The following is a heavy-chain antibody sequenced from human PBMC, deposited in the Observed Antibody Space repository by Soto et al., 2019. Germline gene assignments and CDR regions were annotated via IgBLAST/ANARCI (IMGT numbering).Heavy chain of an antibody. Sequence: QLQLQESGSGLVKPSQTLSLTCTVSGVSIGSGDYSWSWIRQPPGKGLEWLGYIYHRGNTYYNPSLESRLTMSADRSKNQLSLSLRSVTAADTAMYYCVSSKFNMVAGPNWFDPWGQGILVIVSS. V-gene: IGHV4-30-2*01. CDR3: VSSKFNMVAGPNWFDP. D-gene: IGHD2-15*01. CDR1: GVSIGSGDYS. J-gene: IGHJ5*02. CDR2: IYHRGNT.